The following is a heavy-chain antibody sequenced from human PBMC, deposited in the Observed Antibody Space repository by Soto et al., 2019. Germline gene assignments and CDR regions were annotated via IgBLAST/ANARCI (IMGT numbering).Heavy chain of an antibody. D-gene: IGHD6-6*01. J-gene: IGHJ4*02. CDR1: GFTFSSYV. Sequence: PGGSLRLSCSASGFTFSSYVMFWVRQAPGKGLQYVSLISSNGDDTHYADSVKGRFTISRDNSKSTLFLQMTSLRTEDTAVYYCVKTGRFGQLVPSDYWGQGTLVTVSS. V-gene: IGHV3-64D*06. CDR2: ISSNGDDT. CDR3: VKTGRFGQLVPSDY.